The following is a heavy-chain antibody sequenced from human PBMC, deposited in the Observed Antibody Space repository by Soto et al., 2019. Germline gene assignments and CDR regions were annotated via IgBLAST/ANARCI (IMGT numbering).Heavy chain of an antibody. J-gene: IGHJ3*02. V-gene: IGHV4-59*08. CDR1: GGSISSYY. CDR2: IYYSGST. CDR3: ARLSTIFGVVIPFDAFDI. Sequence: SETLSLTCTVSGGSISSYYWSWIRQPPGKGLEWIGYIYYSGSTNYNPSLKSRVTISVDTSKNQFSLKLSSVTAADTAVYYCARLSTIFGVVIPFDAFDIWGQGTMVTVSS. D-gene: IGHD3-3*01.